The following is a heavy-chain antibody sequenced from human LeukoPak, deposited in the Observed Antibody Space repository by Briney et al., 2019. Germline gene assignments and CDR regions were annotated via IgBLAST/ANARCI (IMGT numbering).Heavy chain of an antibody. J-gene: IGHJ4*02. CDR1: GGSISSSSYF. D-gene: IGHD6-19*01. V-gene: IGHV4-39*01. CDR2: ISYSGST. Sequence: PSETLSLTCTVSGGSISSSSYFWGWIRQPPGKALEWIGSISYSGSTYYNPSLKSRVTISVDTSKNQFSLKMGSVTAADTAVYYCARLSKLPVAGFDYWGQGTLVTVSS. CDR3: ARLSKLPVAGFDY.